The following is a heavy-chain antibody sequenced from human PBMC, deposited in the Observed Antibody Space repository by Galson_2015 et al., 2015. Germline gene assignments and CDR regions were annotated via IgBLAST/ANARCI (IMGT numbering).Heavy chain of an antibody. CDR1: GGTFSNYG. CDR2: IIPIFGTA. CDR3: TRPSQDCNFPACPYNY. V-gene: IGHV1-69*06. J-gene: IGHJ4*02. Sequence: SVKVSCKASGGTFSNYGINWVRQAPGQGLEWMGGIIPIFGTANYAQRFQGRLTITADKSTTTAYMELRSLRSDDTAVYYCTRPSQDCNFPACPYNYWGQGSLVTVS. D-gene: IGHD2/OR15-2a*01.